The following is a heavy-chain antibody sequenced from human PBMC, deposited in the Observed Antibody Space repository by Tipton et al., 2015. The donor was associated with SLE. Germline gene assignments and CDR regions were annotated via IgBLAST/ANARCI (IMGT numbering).Heavy chain of an antibody. CDR2: ISSSSSTI. Sequence: GSLRLSCAASGFTFSSYSMNWVRQAPGKGLEWVSSISSSSSTIYYADSVKGRFTISRDNTKNPLYLQMNSLRAEDTAVYYCARGGIAGYYFDYWGQGTLVPVSS. CDR3: ARGGIAGYYFDY. D-gene: IGHD6-13*01. J-gene: IGHJ4*02. CDR1: GFTFSSYS. V-gene: IGHV3-48*01.